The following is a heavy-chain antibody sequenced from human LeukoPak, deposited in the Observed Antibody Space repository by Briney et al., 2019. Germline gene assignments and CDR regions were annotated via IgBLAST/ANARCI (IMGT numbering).Heavy chain of an antibody. CDR3: AKVVSSWYNWDAFEI. V-gene: IGHV3-43*01. CDR1: GFTLDVDT. D-gene: IGHD6-13*01. CDR2: ICGDGVSK. J-gene: IGHJ3*02. Sequence: VGSLRVSCAAPGFTLDVDTMRSVCAALREGVGWVSHICGDGVSKYYADSVKGRFTISRDNSKNSLYLQMNSLRTEDTALYYCAKVVSSWYNWDAFEIWGQGTMVTVSS.